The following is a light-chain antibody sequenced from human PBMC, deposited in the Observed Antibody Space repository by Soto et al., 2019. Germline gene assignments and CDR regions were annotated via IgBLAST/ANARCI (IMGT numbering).Light chain of an antibody. CDR1: QAIRNA. V-gene: IGKV1-17*01. CDR3: QQYDNWPLT. Sequence: DIQMTQSPSSLSASVGDRVTITCRASQAIRNALAWYQQQPGRAPKRLIYGSSTLQSGVPSRFSGSGSGTEFTLTISSLQSEDFAVYYCQQYDNWPLTFGGGTKVDIK. CDR2: GSS. J-gene: IGKJ4*01.